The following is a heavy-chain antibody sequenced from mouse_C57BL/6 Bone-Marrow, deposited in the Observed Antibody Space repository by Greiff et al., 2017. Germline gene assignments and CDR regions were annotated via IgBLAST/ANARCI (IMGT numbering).Heavy chain of an antibody. CDR2: IDPSDSYT. D-gene: IGHD3-2*02. CDR1: GYTFTSYW. CDR3: AAQATDAMDY. J-gene: IGHJ4*01. Sequence: VKLQQPGAELVKPGASVKLSCKASGYTFTSYWMQWVNQRPGQGLEWIGEIDPSDSYTNYNQKFKGKATLTVDTSSSTAYMQLSSLTSEDSAVYYCAAQATDAMDYWGQGTSVTVSS. V-gene: IGHV1-50*01.